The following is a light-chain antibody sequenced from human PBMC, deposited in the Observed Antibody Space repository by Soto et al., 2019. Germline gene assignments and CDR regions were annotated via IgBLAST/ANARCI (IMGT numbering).Light chain of an antibody. CDR1: SSDVDSYNY. J-gene: IGLJ1*01. Sequence: QSALTQPASVSGSPGQSITISCTGISSDVDSYNYVSWYQQHPGKAPKLMIYEVSYRPSGVSNRFSGSKSGNTASLTISGLQAEDEADYYCSSYISSSTHYAFGTRTKLTVL. CDR2: EVS. CDR3: SSYISSSTHYA. V-gene: IGLV2-14*01.